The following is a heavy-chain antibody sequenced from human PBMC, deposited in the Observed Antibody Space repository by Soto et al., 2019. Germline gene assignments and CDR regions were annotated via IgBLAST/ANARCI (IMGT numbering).Heavy chain of an antibody. J-gene: IGHJ4*02. CDR3: ARDPPTWNDGFGY. Sequence: QVQLVQSGAEVKKPGASVKVSCKASGYTFTSYGISWVRQAPGQGLEWMGWISGYNGYTNTAQKLQGRVTMTRDTAKSKSHMGLRRLRLDNNAGYYCARDPPTWNDGFGYRGQGTLVTVSS. CDR2: ISGYNGYT. CDR1: GYTFTSYG. V-gene: IGHV1-18*01. D-gene: IGHD1-1*01.